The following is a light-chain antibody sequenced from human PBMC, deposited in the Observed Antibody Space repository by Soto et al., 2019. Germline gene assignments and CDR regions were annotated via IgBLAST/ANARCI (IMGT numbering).Light chain of an antibody. V-gene: IGKV3-15*01. CDR3: QHYSSWPLT. CDR1: QSVSSSY. CDR2: GAS. Sequence: EVVMTQSPATLSVSPGERATLSCRASQSVSSSYLAWYQQKPGQAPRLLIYGASTRATGIPARFSGSGSGTDFTLTISSLQSEDFAVYYCQHYSSWPLTFGGGTKVAIK. J-gene: IGKJ4*01.